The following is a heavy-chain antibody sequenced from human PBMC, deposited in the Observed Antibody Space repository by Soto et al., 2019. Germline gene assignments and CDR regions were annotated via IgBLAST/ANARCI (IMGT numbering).Heavy chain of an antibody. CDR1: GYTFTAYY. Sequence: QVQLVQSGPEVRKSGASLKVSCKASGYTFTAYYIHWVRQGPGRGLEWVGWINPNSGGTYYAQKFQAWSTMTRDTSITTAYLELSGLTSNETAVYYCARANTIRPYYFSMDVWCQGTTVTVSS. CDR3: ARANTIRPYYFSMDV. V-gene: IGHV1-2*04. J-gene: IGHJ6*02. D-gene: IGHD3-3*01. CDR2: INPNSGGT.